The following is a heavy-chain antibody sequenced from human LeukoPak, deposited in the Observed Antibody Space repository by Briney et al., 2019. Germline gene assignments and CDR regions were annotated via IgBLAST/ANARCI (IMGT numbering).Heavy chain of an antibody. V-gene: IGHV1-8*03. D-gene: IGHD3-3*01. CDR3: AREKGYDFWSGSPYYYYYMDV. CDR2: MNPNSGNT. J-gene: IGHJ6*03. CDR1: GYTFTGYY. Sequence: ASVKVSCKASGYTFTGYYMHWVRQATGQGLVWMGWMNPNSGNTGYAQKFQGRVTITRNTSISTAYMELSSLRSEDTAVYYCAREKGYDFWSGSPYYYYYMDVWGKGTTVTVSS.